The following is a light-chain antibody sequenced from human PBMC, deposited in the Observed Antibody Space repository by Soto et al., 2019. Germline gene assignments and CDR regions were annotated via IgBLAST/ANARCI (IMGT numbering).Light chain of an antibody. CDR3: LQYNSYPRT. CDR1: QGVSNH. Sequence: DIQMTQSPSSLSASVGDRVTITCRASQGVSNHLSWFQQKPGKAPNSLIYGASSLQSGVPSKFRGSGSVTDFTLTISSLQPEDFATYYCLQYNSYPRTFGQGTKLEIK. J-gene: IGKJ2*01. V-gene: IGKV1-16*02. CDR2: GAS.